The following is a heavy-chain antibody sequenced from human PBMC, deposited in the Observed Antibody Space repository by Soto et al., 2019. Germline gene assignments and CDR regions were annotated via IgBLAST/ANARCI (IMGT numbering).Heavy chain of an antibody. D-gene: IGHD3-22*01. CDR3: ARVGRRNYYDSSGYYYRGNDAFDI. Sequence: SQTLALPCGISGDSVSSSSSACNFIRQSPSRGVEWLGRTYYRSKWYNDYAVSVKSRITINPDTSKNQFSLQLNSVTPEDTAVYYCARVGRRNYYDSSGYYYRGNDAFDIWGQGTMVTVSS. CDR1: GDSVSSSSSA. CDR2: TYYRSKWYN. J-gene: IGHJ3*02. V-gene: IGHV6-1*01.